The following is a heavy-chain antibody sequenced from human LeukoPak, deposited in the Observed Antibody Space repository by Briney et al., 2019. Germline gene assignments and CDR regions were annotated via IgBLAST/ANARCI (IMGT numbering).Heavy chain of an antibody. V-gene: IGHV4-59*08. J-gene: IGHJ4*02. CDR1: GGSISSYY. D-gene: IGHD6-13*01. CDR2: IYYSGST. Sequence: SETLSLTCTVSGGSISSYYWSWIRQPPGKGLEWIGYIYYSGSTNYNPSLKSRVTISVDTSKNQFSLELSSVTAADTAVYYCARSIAAAGTFYRYWGQGTLVTVSS. CDR3: ARSIAAAGTFYRY.